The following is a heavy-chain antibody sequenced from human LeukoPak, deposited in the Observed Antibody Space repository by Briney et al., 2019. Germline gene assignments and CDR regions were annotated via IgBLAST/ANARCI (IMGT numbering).Heavy chain of an antibody. CDR1: GDSVSSNSAA. CDR3: ARDRLGYCSSTSCYKNYYYYMDV. Sequence: SQTLSLTCAISGDSVSSNSAAWNWIRQSPSRGLEWLGRTYYRSKWYNDYAVSVKSRITINPDTSKNQFSLQLNSVTPEDTAVYYCARDRLGYCSSTSCYKNYYYYMDVWGKGTTVTVSS. V-gene: IGHV6-1*01. J-gene: IGHJ6*03. CDR2: TYYRSKWYN. D-gene: IGHD2-2*02.